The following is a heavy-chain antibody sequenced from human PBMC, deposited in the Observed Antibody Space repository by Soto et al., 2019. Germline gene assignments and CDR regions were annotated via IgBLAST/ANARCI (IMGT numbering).Heavy chain of an antibody. J-gene: IGHJ4*02. CDR3: AKGGMVQQEIPYFDY. CDR1: GFTFSSYA. Sequence: PGGSLRLSCAASGFTFSSYAMSWVRQAPGKGLEWVSAISGSGGSTYYADSVKGRFTISRDNSKNTLYLQMNSLRAEDTAVYYCAKGGMVQQEIPYFDYWGQGTLVTVSS. D-gene: IGHD6-13*01. V-gene: IGHV3-23*01. CDR2: ISGSGGST.